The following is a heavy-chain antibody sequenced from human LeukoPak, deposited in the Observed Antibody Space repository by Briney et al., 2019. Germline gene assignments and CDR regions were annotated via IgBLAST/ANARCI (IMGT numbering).Heavy chain of an antibody. D-gene: IGHD6-13*01. Sequence: SETLSLTCTVSGGSISNYYWSWIRQPPGQGLEWIGYIFYSGSTTYNPSLKSRVTISVDTSKNQFSLKLSSVTAADTAVYYCARSAAGTLFIDYWGQGTLVTVSS. V-gene: IGHV4-59*12. CDR3: ARSAAGTLFIDY. J-gene: IGHJ4*02. CDR1: GGSISNYY. CDR2: IFYSGST.